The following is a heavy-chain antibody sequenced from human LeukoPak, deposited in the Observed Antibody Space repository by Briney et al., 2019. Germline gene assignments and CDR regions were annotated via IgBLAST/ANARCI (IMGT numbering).Heavy chain of an antibody. CDR2: IRSKAYGGTT. V-gene: IGHV3-49*04. CDR1: GFTFGDYA. CDR3: TRDCSPRQWLVQVAAFDI. J-gene: IGHJ3*02. D-gene: IGHD6-19*01. Sequence: PGGSLRLSCTASGFTFGDYAMSWVRQAPGKGLEWVGFIRSKAYGGTTEYAASVKGRFTISRDDSKSIAYLQMNSLKTEDTAVYYCTRDCSPRQWLVQVAAFDIWGQGTMVTVSS.